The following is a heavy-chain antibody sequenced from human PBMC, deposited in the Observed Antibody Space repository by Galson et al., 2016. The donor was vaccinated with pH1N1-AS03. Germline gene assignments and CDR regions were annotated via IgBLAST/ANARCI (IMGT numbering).Heavy chain of an antibody. V-gene: IGHV3-15*01. D-gene: IGHD4-17*01. Sequence: LRVFCAALGFTVCDACMRVVGEGGWEGVRWLCDVKNRENGRTTDYAAPVQGRFTISRDDSKNTLYLQMNSLKTEDPAVYYCTTDDYGDYRGTGAGTNDAFDMWG. CDR2: VKNRENGRTT. CDR1: GFTVCDAC. CDR3: TTDDYGDYRGTGAGTNDAFDM. J-gene: IGHJ3*02.